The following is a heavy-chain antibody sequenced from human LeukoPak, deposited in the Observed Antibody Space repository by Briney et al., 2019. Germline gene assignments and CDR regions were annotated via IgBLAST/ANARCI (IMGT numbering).Heavy chain of an antibody. V-gene: IGHV4-34*01. CDR3: ARGRIAARNYFDY. J-gene: IGHJ4*02. D-gene: IGHD6-6*01. Sequence: SSETLSLTCAVYGGSFSVYYWSWIRQPPGKGLEWIGEINHSGSTNYNPSLKSRVTISVDTSKNQFSLKLSSVTAADTAVYYCARGRIAARNYFDYWGQGTLVTVSS. CDR2: INHSGST. CDR1: GGSFSVYY.